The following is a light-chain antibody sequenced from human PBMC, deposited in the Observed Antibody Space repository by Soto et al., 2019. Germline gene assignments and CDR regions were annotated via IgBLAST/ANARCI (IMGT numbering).Light chain of an antibody. CDR2: GAS. Sequence: ETVLTQSPGTLSSSPGERATLSCRASESISSSYLAWYQQKPGQAPRLLIYGASSGATGIPDRFSGSGSGTDFTLTISRLEPEDFAVYYCQQYGSSLPVTFGGGTKV. J-gene: IGKJ4*01. CDR3: QQYGSSLPVT. V-gene: IGKV3-20*01. CDR1: ESISSSY.